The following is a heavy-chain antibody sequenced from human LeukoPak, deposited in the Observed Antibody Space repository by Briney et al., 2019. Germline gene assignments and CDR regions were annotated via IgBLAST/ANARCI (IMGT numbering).Heavy chain of an antibody. CDR3: AKGVGGAANYYYMDV. CDR2: IPYDASNK. CDR1: GVAFSRHG. Sequence: PGGSLRLSCAASGVAFSRHGIHWVRQAPGKGLEWVAFIPYDASNKFYVDSVKGRFSISRDNSKNTLYLQMNSLRPEDTAVYYCAKGVGGAANYYYMDVWGKGTTVTVSS. J-gene: IGHJ6*03. V-gene: IGHV3-30*02. D-gene: IGHD3-16*01.